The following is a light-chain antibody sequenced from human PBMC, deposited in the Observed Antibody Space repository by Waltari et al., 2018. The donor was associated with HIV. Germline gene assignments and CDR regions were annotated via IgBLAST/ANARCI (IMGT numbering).Light chain of an antibody. V-gene: IGKV2-28*01. CDR1: QSLLHSNGYNY. J-gene: IGKJ2*01. CDR2: LGS. CDR3: RNHCVYT. Sequence: DIVMTQSPLSLPVTPGEPASISCRSSQSLLHSNGYNYLDWYLQKPGQSPQLLIYLGSNRASGVPDRFSGSGSGTDFTLKISRVEAEDVGREVKRNHCVYTFGQGTKLEIK.